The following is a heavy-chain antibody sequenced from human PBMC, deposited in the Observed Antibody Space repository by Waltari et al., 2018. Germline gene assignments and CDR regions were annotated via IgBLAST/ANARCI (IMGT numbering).Heavy chain of an antibody. J-gene: IGHJ4*02. CDR3: ARESGDYSPFDN. V-gene: IGHV4-4*07. D-gene: IGHD4-17*01. Sequence: QVQLQESGPGLVKPWETLSLTCSVSGGSIRSYYWSWIRQSAGKGLEWIGHIFTSGITKYNPSLKSRVTMSVDTSKNQFSLKLTSVTAADTAVYYCARESGDYSPFDNWGQGTLVTVSS. CDR1: GGSIRSYY. CDR2: IFTSGIT.